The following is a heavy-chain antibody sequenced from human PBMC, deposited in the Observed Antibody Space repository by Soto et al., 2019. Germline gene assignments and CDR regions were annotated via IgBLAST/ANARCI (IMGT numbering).Heavy chain of an antibody. D-gene: IGHD1-26*01. CDR1: GDTSSSYA. J-gene: IGHJ4*01. CDR3: ARVRGSGSYSRYYVDY. CDR2: IIPIFGTA. Sequence: SSVKVSCKTSGDTSSSYAISWVRQARGQGLEWMGGIIPIFGTANYAQKFQGRVTIHADESTSTAYMEVSSLRSEDTAVYYCARVRGSGSYSRYYVDYWG. V-gene: IGHV1-69*13.